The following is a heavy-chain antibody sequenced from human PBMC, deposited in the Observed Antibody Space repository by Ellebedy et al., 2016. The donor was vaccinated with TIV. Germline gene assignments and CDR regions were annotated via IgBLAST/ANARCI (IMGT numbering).Heavy chain of an antibody. Sequence: ASVKVSCKASGYTFTSYGISWVRQAPGQGLEWMGWISAYNGNTNYAQKLQGRVTMTTDTSTSSAYMELRSLRSDDTAVYYCARDRSVVVPAAIGYWGQGTLVTVSS. V-gene: IGHV1-18*01. CDR2: ISAYNGNT. D-gene: IGHD2-2*02. CDR3: ARDRSVVVPAAIGY. CDR1: GYTFTSYG. J-gene: IGHJ4*02.